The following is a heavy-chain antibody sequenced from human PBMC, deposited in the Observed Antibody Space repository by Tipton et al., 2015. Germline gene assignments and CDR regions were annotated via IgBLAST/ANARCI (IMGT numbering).Heavy chain of an antibody. Sequence: GSLRLSCAASGFTFSSSAMTWVRQASGKGLEWVSAISSSSSHIYYADSVKGRFTISRDNAKNSLYLQMNSLRAEDTAVYYCARPSVTTNYYGMDVWGQGTTVTVSS. CDR1: GFTFSSSA. J-gene: IGHJ6*02. D-gene: IGHD4-17*01. CDR2: ISSSSSHI. CDR3: ARPSVTTNYYGMDV. V-gene: IGHV3-21*01.